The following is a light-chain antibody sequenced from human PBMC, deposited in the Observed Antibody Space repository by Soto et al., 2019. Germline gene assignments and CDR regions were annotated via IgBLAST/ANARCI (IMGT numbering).Light chain of an antibody. V-gene: IGKV3-20*01. J-gene: IGKJ1*01. CDR2: GVS. CDR1: QSVNSSY. Sequence: DILLAHCTCIVSLSPGVRDNLSCRPSQSVNSSYIAWYQQRPGQAPRLLLYGVSNRARGIPDRFSGSGAGTEFTLTISRLQPEDFAVYYCQQYGSSPETFGQGTKVDIK. CDR3: QQYGSSPET.